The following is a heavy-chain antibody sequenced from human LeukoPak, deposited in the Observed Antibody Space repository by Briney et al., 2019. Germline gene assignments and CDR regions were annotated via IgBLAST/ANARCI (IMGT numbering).Heavy chain of an antibody. V-gene: IGHV4-59*01. Sequence: PSETLSLTCAVSDASITTYCLSWLRQPPGKGLEWIAYIYYSGSITYNPSLESRVTISLDTSKKQLSLKVNSVTAADTAMYYCARVARAYSDAYPHHYYYYMDVCGKGTTVTVSS. J-gene: IGHJ6*03. CDR1: DASITTYC. CDR2: IYYSGSI. CDR3: ARVARAYSDAYPHHYYYYMDV. D-gene: IGHD3-16*01.